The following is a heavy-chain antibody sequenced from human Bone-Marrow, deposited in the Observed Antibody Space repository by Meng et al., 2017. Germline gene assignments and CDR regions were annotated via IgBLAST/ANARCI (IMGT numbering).Heavy chain of an antibody. CDR2: IYYSGST. D-gene: IGHD2-15*01. V-gene: IGHV4-59*01. CDR1: GGSISSYY. Sequence: QVELPESGPGLVKPSETLSLTCTVPGGSISSYYWSWIRQPPGKGLEWIGYIYYSGSTNYNPSLKSRVTISVDTSKNQFSLKLSSVTAADTAVYYCARRGYCSGGSCFRYWFDPWGQGTLVTVSS. J-gene: IGHJ5*02. CDR3: ARRGYCSGGSCFRYWFDP.